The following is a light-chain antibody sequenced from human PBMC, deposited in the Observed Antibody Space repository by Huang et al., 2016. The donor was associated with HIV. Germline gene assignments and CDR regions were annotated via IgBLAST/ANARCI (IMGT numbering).Light chain of an antibody. Sequence: VIWMTQSPSLLSASTGDRVTINCRLSQGINNYLAWYQQKPGKAPELLIYAASALKDGGPSRFSGGGSGTNFTLNISCLQPEDFATYYCQQYHSFPQTFGQGTKVEMK. CDR2: AAS. CDR1: QGINNY. V-gene: IGKV1D-8*01. J-gene: IGKJ1*01. CDR3: QQYHSFPQT.